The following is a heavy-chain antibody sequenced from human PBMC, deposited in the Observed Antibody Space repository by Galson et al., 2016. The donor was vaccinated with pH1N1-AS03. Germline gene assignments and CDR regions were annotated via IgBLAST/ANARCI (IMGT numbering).Heavy chain of an antibody. V-gene: IGHV3-21*01. CDR1: GFIFSAYP. CDR2: IGTSSTYI. J-gene: IGHJ5*02. Sequence: SLRLSCAASGFIFSAYPMNWVRQAPGKGLEWVSFIGTSSTYIYYAYSVKGRITIPRDNMKKSLYLQLNSLRAEDTGMYYCARDRGWNYGGLDLWGQGTLVTVSS. D-gene: IGHD1-7*01. CDR3: ARDRGWNYGGLDL.